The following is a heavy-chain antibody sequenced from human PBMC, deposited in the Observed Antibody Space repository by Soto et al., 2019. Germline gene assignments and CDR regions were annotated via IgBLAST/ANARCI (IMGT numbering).Heavy chain of an antibody. CDR3: ARHGTTPYFDY. CDR2: INHSGCT. Sequence: QVQLQESGPGLVKPSETLSLTCTVSGGSISSYYWSWIRQPPGKGLEWIGYINHSGCTIYNPSLKSRGTTSVDTSKNQFSLKLSSVTAADTAVYYCARHGTTPYFDYWGQGTLVTVSS. J-gene: IGHJ4*02. D-gene: IGHD4-17*01. CDR1: GGSISSYY. V-gene: IGHV4-59*08.